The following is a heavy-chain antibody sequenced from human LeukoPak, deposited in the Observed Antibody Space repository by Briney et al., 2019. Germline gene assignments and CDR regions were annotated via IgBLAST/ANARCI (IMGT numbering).Heavy chain of an antibody. Sequence: SVKVSCKASGGTFSSYAISWVRQAPGHGLEWMGGIIPIFGTANYAQKFPGRVTITTDESTRTAYMELSSLRSEDTAVYYCARDGNKMGSSYYYYYMDVWGKGTTVTVSS. CDR1: GGTFSSYA. CDR3: ARDGNKMGSSYYYYYMDV. J-gene: IGHJ6*03. CDR2: IIPIFGTA. V-gene: IGHV1-69*05. D-gene: IGHD6-6*01.